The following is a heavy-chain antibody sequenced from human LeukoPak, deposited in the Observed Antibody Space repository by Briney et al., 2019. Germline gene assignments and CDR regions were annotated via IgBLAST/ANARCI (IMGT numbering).Heavy chain of an antibody. CDR1: GFSLSTSGVG. D-gene: IGHD6-13*01. CDR2: IFWDDNE. V-gene: IGHV2-5*02. Sequence: ESGPTLVKPTQTLTLTCTFSGFSLSTSGVGVGWIRQPPGKALEWLAVIFWDDNERYSPSLGSRLTITKDTSKNQVVLTMTNMDPADTATYYCAHRPADGSMFDYWGQGTLVTVSS. CDR3: AHRPADGSMFDY. J-gene: IGHJ4*02.